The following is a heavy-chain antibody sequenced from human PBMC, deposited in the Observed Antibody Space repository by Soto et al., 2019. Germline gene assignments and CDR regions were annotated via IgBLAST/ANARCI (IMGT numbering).Heavy chain of an antibody. D-gene: IGHD1-1*01. Sequence: QVQLQESGPGLVKPSQTLSLTCTVSGGSISSGGYFWSWIRQPPGKGLEWIGNIFYSGTTYYNPFLKGPVTLSGDTSKNQFSLKLTSGTAAGTAVYFCARGVLYWGQGTLVTVSS. CDR2: IFYSGTT. V-gene: IGHV4-31*01. CDR3: ARGVLY. CDR1: GGSISSGGYF. J-gene: IGHJ4*02.